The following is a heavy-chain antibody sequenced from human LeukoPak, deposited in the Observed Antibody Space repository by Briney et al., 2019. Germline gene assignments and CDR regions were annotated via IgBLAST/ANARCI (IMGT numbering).Heavy chain of an antibody. CDR3: ARSEQQLVLFDP. J-gene: IGHJ5*02. Sequence: SETLSLTCTVSGGSISSYYWSWIRQPPGKGLEWIGYIYYSGSTNYNPSLKSRVTISVDTSKNQFSLKLSSVTAADTAVYYCARSEQQLVLFDPWGQGTLVTVSS. CDR2: IYYSGST. D-gene: IGHD6-13*01. V-gene: IGHV4-59*08. CDR1: GGSISSYY.